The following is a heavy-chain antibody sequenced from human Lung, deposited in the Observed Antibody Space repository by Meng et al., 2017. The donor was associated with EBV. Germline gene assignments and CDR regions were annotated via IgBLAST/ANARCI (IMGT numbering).Heavy chain of an antibody. D-gene: IGHD1-14*01. V-gene: IGHV1-69*13. CDR3: ARGRRNEPLFDY. CDR2: LIAVFDKT. Sequence: VQWVPSGAEVKKPGSSVKVSCKTSGDSFSTQTFSWVRQAPGQGLEWMGGLIAVFDKTKAAPRFQDRVAFTADESMSTAYMELSSLTFDDTAVYFCARGRRNEPLFDYWGQGTLVTVSS. J-gene: IGHJ4*02. CDR1: GDSFSTQT.